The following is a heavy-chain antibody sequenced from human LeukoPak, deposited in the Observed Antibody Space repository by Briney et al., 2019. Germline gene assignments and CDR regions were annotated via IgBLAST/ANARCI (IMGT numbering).Heavy chain of an antibody. V-gene: IGHV3-7*01. CDR2: IKQDGSEK. Sequence: PGGSLRLSCVASGFIFNNYWISWVRQAPGEGLEWVANIKQDGSEKYYVDSVKGRFTISRDNAKNSLYLQMNSLRAEDTAVYYCAKDLLPKRPAAATYFDYWGQGTLVTVSS. D-gene: IGHD2-2*01. CDR3: AKDLLPKRPAAATYFDY. J-gene: IGHJ4*02. CDR1: GFIFNNYW.